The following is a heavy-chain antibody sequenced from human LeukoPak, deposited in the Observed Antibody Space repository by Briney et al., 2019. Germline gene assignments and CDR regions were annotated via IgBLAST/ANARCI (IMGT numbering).Heavy chain of an antibody. J-gene: IGHJ1*01. D-gene: IGHD6-13*01. V-gene: IGHV4-59*01. CDR3: ARSYSSSWYGDFQH. Sequence: SETLSLTCTVSGGSISISYWSWIRQSPGKGLEWIGYIYYSGSSNYNPSLKSRVTISLDTSKSQFSLKLSSVTAADMAVYYCARSYSSSWYGDFQHWGQGTLVTVSS. CDR1: GGSISISY. CDR2: IYYSGSS.